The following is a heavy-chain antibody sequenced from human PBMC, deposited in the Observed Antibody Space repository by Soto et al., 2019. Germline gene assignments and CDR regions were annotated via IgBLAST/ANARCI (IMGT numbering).Heavy chain of an antibody. CDR1: GFTFSSYA. V-gene: IGHV3-23*01. CDR3: AKDLVEDIVLMVYAIPDAFDI. Sequence: GGSLRLSCAASGFTFSSYAMSWVRQAPGKGLEWVSAISGSGGSTYYADSVKGRFTISRDNSKNTLYLQMNSLRAEDTAVYYCAKDLVEDIVLMVYAIPDAFDIWGQGTMVTVSS. D-gene: IGHD2-8*01. J-gene: IGHJ3*02. CDR2: ISGSGGST.